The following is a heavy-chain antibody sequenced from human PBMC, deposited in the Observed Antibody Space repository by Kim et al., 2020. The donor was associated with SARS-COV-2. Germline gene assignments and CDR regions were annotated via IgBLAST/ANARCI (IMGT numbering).Heavy chain of an antibody. CDR3: ARAEGYCSGGSCLIRSFDY. J-gene: IGHJ4*02. Sequence: SETLSLTCTVSGYSISSGHYWGWIRQPPGKGLEWIGSIYHSGSTYYNPSLKTRVTISIDTSKNQISLKLTSVTAADTAVYYCARAEGYCSGGSCLIRSFDYWGQGTLVTVSS. V-gene: IGHV4-38-2*02. CDR1: GYSISSGHY. CDR2: IYHSGST. D-gene: IGHD2-15*01.